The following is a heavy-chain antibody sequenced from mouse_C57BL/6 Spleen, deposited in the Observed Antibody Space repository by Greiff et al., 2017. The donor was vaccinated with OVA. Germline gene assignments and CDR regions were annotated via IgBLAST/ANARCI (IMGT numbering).Heavy chain of an antibody. CDR1: GYAFSSSW. D-gene: IGHD1-1*02. J-gene: IGHJ1*03. Sequence: QVQLQQSGPELVKPGASVKISCTASGYAFSSSWMNWVQQRPGKGLEWIGRIYPGDGDTNYTGKFKGKATLTADKSSSTGYMQLSSLTSEDSAVYFCARDSSPGGRWLDDWGKGTTVTVSS. V-gene: IGHV1-82*01. CDR2: IYPGDGDT. CDR3: ARDSSPGGRWLDD.